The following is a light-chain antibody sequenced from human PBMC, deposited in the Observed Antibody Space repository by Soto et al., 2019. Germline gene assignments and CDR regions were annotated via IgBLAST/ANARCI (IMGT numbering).Light chain of an antibody. CDR2: QDS. J-gene: IGLJ2*01. CDR1: KLGDKY. CDR3: QAWASSTAVV. V-gene: IGLV3-1*01. Sequence: SYELTQPPSVSVSPGQTASITCSGDKLGDKYACWYQQKPGQSPVLVIYQDSKRPSGIPERFSGSNSGNTATLTISGTQAMDEADYYCQAWASSTAVVFGGGTKLTVL.